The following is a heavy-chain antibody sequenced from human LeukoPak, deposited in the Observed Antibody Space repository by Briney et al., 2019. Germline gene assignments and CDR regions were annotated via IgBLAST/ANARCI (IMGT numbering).Heavy chain of an antibody. Sequence: SETLSLTCTVSGGSISSYYWSWIRQPPGKGLEWIGYIYYSGSTNYNPSLKSRVTISVDTSKNQFSLKLSSVTAADTAVYYCATSKNNWGSSRSTYFDHWGQGTLVTVSS. CDR3: ATSKNNWGSSRSTYFDH. J-gene: IGHJ4*02. CDR1: GGSISSYY. V-gene: IGHV4-59*01. CDR2: IYYSGST. D-gene: IGHD7-27*01.